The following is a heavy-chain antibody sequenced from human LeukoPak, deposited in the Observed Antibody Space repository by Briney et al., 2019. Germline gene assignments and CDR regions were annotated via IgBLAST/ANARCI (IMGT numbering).Heavy chain of an antibody. Sequence: SETLSLTCTVSGISMSSYYWSWIRQPPGKGLEWIGYIYYSGSTNYNPSLKSRVTISVDTSKNQFSLKLSSVTAADTAVYYCARMVPTLFGVVPYFDYWGQGTLVTVSS. CDR2: IYYSGST. D-gene: IGHD3-3*01. V-gene: IGHV4-59*01. CDR1: GISMSSYY. J-gene: IGHJ4*02. CDR3: ARMVPTLFGVVPYFDY.